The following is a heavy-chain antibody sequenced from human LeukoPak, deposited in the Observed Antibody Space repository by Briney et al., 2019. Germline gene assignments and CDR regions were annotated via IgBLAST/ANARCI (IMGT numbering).Heavy chain of an antibody. Sequence: GASVKVSCKASEYTFTGYYMHWVRQAPGQGLKWMGRINPNSGGTNYAQKFQDRVTMTRDTSISTAYMELNSLRSEDTAVYYCARTAPYAGSWNAKANSYYFDYWGQGSLVTVSS. D-gene: IGHD1-1*01. CDR3: ARTAPYAGSWNAKANSYYFDY. V-gene: IGHV1-2*06. J-gene: IGHJ4*02. CDR1: EYTFTGYY. CDR2: INPNSGGT.